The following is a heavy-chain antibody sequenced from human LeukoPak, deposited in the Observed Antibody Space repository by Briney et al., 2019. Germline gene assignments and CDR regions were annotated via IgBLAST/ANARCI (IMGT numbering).Heavy chain of an antibody. CDR2: INPNSGGT. V-gene: IGHV1-2*02. J-gene: IGHJ3*02. D-gene: IGHD6-13*01. CDR1: GYTFTGYY. Sequence: EASVKVSCKASGYTFTGYYMHWVRQAPGQGLEWMGWINPNSGGTNYAQKFQGRVTMTRDTSISTAYMELSSLRSEDTAVYYCARDLGVRQQLDAFDIWGQGTMVTVSS. CDR3: ARDLGVRQQLDAFDI.